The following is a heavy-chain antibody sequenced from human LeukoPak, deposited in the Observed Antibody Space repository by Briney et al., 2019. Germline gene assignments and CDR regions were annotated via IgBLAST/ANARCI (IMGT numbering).Heavy chain of an antibody. CDR3: ARHLRRRGYSYGSNTGYFDY. V-gene: IGHV4-39*07. D-gene: IGHD5-18*01. CDR1: GGSISSSSYY. CDR2: IYYSGST. J-gene: IGHJ4*02. Sequence: SETLSLTCTVSGGSISSSSYYWGWIRQPPGKGLEWIGSIYYSGSTYYNPSLKSRVTISVDTSKNQFSLKLSSVTAADTAVYYCARHLRRRGYSYGSNTGYFDYWGQGTLVTVSS.